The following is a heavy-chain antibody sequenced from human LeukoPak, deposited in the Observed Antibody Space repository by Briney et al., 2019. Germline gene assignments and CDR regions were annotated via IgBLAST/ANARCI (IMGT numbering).Heavy chain of an antibody. CDR1: GFTVSSNY. CDR2: IYSGGST. D-gene: IGHD1-26*01. V-gene: IGHV3-66*01. CDR3: ARGKVYSGSYYVSYFDY. Sequence: GGSLRLSCAVSGFTVSSNYMSWVRQAPGKGLEWVSVIYSGGSTYYADSVKGRFTISRDNSKNTLYFQMNSLRAEDTAVYYCARGKVYSGSYYVSYFDYWGQGTLVTVSS. J-gene: IGHJ4*02.